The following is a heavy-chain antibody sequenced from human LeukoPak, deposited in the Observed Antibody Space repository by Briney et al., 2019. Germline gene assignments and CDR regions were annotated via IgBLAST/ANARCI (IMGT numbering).Heavy chain of an antibody. CDR2: ISGSGGST. V-gene: IGHV3-23*01. D-gene: IGHD6-13*01. Sequence: GGSLRLSCAASGFTFSSYAMSWVRQAPGKGLEWVSAISGSGGSTYYADSVKGRFTISRDNSKNTLYLQMNSLRAQDTAVYYCAKDRYSSSWFDAFDIWGQGTVVTVSS. J-gene: IGHJ3*02. CDR1: GFTFSSYA. CDR3: AKDRYSSSWFDAFDI.